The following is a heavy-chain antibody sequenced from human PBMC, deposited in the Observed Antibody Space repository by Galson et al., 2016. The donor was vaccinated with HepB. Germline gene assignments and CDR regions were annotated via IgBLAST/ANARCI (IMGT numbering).Heavy chain of an antibody. CDR2: IYYSGST. CDR3: ARVGHLDFWSGYYVPPFDY. CDR1: GDSISSGGSL. J-gene: IGHJ4*02. D-gene: IGHD3-3*01. Sequence: TLSLTCIVSGDSISSGGSLWIWIRQHPGKGLEWIGFIYYSGSTYYNPSLKSRVTISVDTSKNQFSLKLSSVTVADTAVYYCARVGHLDFWSGYYVPPFDYWGQGTLVTVSS. V-gene: IGHV4-31*03.